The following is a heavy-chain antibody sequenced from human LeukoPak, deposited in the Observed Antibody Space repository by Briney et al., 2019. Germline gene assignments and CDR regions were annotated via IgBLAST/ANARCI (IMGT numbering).Heavy chain of an antibody. CDR3: ARDGLRIAVAGTLDY. CDR1: GYTFTSYG. Sequence: ASVKVSCKASGYTFTSYGISWVRQAPGQGLEGMGWISAYNGNTNYAQKLQGRVTMITDTSTSTAYMELRSLRSDDTAVYYCARDGLRIAVAGTLDYWGQGTLVTVSS. D-gene: IGHD6-19*01. CDR2: ISAYNGNT. V-gene: IGHV1-18*01. J-gene: IGHJ4*02.